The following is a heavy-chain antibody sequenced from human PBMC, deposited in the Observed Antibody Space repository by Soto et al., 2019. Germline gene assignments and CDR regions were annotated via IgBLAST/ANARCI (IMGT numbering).Heavy chain of an antibody. J-gene: IGHJ3*02. D-gene: IGHD2-15*01. Sequence: QVQLVQSGAEVKKPGSSVKVSCKASGGTFSSYAISWVRQAPGQGLEWMGGIIPIFGTANYAQKFQGRVRTTADESTSISYRKLNRLRSEDTAVYYCARVPVEAAPDAFDIWGQGTMVTVSS. V-gene: IGHV1-69*12. CDR1: GGTFSSYA. CDR3: ARVPVEAAPDAFDI. CDR2: IIPIFGTA.